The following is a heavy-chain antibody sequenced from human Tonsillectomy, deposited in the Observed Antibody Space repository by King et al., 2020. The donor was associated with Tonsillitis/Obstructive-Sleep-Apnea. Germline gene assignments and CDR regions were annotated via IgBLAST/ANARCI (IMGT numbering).Heavy chain of an antibody. CDR2: IIPVFGTP. Sequence: QLVQSGAEVKKPGSSVRVSCKPSGGTFNTYPIIWVRQAPGQGLEWMGGIIPVFGTPNYAQKFHGRVTITADESTSTAYMELSSLRSEDTAVYYCARGSRTTDYYYYHYMDVWGKGNTVTVSS. CDR3: ARGSRTTDYYYYHYMDV. CDR1: GGTFNTYP. V-gene: IGHV1-69*12. D-gene: IGHD4-11*01. J-gene: IGHJ6*03.